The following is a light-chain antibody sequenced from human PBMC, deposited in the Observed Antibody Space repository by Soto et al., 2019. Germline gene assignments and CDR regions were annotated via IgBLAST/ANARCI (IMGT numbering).Light chain of an antibody. CDR1: SSDVGGYNY. J-gene: IGLJ3*02. CDR2: DVT. V-gene: IGLV2-14*01. Sequence: QSVLTQPASVSGSPGQSITISCTGTSSDVGGYNYVSWYQQYPGKAPKLMIYDVTTRPSGVSSRFSGSKSGNTASLTISGLQAEDEADYYCSSFTTSSTWVFGAGTKSPS. CDR3: SSFTTSSTWV.